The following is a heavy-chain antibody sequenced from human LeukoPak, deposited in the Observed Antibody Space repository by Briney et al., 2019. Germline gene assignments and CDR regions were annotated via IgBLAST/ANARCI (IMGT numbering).Heavy chain of an antibody. Sequence: GGSLRLSCAASGFTFSSYAVTWVRQAPGKGLEWVSTITDGGTNTYYADSVKGRFTISRDNSKNTLHLRMSSLRADDTAVYYCAKPDSSSWYVFVDWRQGSLVTVSS. CDR3: AKPDSSSWYVFVD. CDR2: ITDGGTNT. D-gene: IGHD6-13*01. J-gene: IGHJ4*02. CDR1: GFTFSSYA. V-gene: IGHV3-23*01.